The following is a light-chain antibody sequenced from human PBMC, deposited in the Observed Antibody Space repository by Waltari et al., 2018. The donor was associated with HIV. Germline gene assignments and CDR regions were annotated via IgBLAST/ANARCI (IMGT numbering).Light chain of an antibody. J-gene: IGKJ3*01. Sequence: DIVMTQPPLSLSVTPGEPASISCRSIQSLQHSNGHNYLDCYLQKPGQSPKLLIYLVSNRASGVPDRFRGSGSGTDFTLKITSVEAEDVGVYYCTQALQVPPFTFGPGTRVDIK. V-gene: IGKV2-28*01. CDR3: TQALQVPPFT. CDR2: LVS. CDR1: QSLQHSNGHNY.